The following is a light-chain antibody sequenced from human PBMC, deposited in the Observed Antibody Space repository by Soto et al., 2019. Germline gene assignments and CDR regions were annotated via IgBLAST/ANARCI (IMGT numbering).Light chain of an antibody. Sequence: EIVITQSPGTLSLSPGERATISCRASQVIGSRYLAWYHQKSGQAPRLLIYGASSRATGIPDRFSGSGSGTDFTLTISRLXPEDFGVYYCQQFGSSIPHTFGQGTRLEIK. CDR2: GAS. J-gene: IGKJ5*01. V-gene: IGKV3-20*01. CDR3: QQFGSSIPHT. CDR1: QVIGSRY.